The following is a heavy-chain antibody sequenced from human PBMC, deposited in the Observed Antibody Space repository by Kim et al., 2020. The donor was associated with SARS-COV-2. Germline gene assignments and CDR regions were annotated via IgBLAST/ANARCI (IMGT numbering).Heavy chain of an antibody. CDR1: GGSFSDYY. V-gene: IGHV4-34*01. CDR3: ARVYMGDTRGCYLAY. Sequence: SETLSLTCAVYGGSFSDYYWTWIRQPPGKGLEWIGEINHSGNTNHNPSLKSRVTISVDTSKNQFSLKMNSVTAADTAMYYCARVYMGDTRGCYLAYWGRGVRVTVSS. D-gene: IGHD1-26*01. J-gene: IGHJ4*02. CDR2: INHSGNT.